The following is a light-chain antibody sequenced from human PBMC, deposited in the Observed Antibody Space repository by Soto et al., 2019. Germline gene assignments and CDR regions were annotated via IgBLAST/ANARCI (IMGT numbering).Light chain of an antibody. CDR2: GAS. V-gene: IGKV3-20*01. CDR3: QQYGSSPDT. CDR1: QSVSSSY. Sequence: EIVLTQSPGTLSLSPGERATLSCRASQSVSSSYLAWYQQKPGQAPRLLIYGASSRATCIPDRFSGSGSGTDVTLTISRLEPEDFAVYYCQQYGSSPDTFGQGTKLEIK. J-gene: IGKJ2*01.